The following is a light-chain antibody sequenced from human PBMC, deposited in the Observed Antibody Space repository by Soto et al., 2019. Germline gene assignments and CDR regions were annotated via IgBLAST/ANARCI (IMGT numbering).Light chain of an antibody. Sequence: DIVMTQSPDSLAVSLGERATINCKSSQSVLYSSNNKNYLAWYQQKPGQPPKLLIYWASTRESGVPDRFSGSGSGTDLTLTISSLQAEDVVVYYCQQYYSTPTWTFGQGTQVEIK. CDR2: WAS. V-gene: IGKV4-1*01. CDR1: QSVLYSSNNKNY. J-gene: IGKJ1*01. CDR3: QQYYSTPTWT.